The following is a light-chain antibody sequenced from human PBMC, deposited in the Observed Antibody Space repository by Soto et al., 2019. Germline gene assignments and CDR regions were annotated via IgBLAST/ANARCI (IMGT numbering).Light chain of an antibody. V-gene: IGKV3-15*01. CDR2: GAS. J-gene: IGKJ2*01. CDR1: QSVSSN. CDR3: QQYETWPPKYT. Sequence: EIVMTQSPATLSVSPGERATLSCRASQSVSSNLAWYQQKPGQAPRLLIYGASSRATGIPARFSGSGSGTEFTLTISSLQSEDSAVYYCQQYETWPPKYTFGQGTKLEIK.